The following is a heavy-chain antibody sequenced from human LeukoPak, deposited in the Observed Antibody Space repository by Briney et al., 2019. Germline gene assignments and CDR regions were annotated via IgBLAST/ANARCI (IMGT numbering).Heavy chain of an antibody. Sequence: QAGGSLRLSCEASGFTFSTYGMSWVRQAPGKGLEWVSLISGSGGSAYYADSLKGRFTISRDNAKNSLYLQMNSLRAEDTALYYCARGSTHYDVLTGYHYYFDYWGQGTLVTVSS. CDR3: ARGSTHYDVLTGYHYYFDY. J-gene: IGHJ4*02. D-gene: IGHD3-9*01. CDR1: GFTFSTYG. V-gene: IGHV3-23*01. CDR2: ISGSGGSA.